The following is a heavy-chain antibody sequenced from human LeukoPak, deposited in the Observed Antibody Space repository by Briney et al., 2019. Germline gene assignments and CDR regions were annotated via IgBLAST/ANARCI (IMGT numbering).Heavy chain of an antibody. CDR1: GFNFSNYA. Sequence: GGSLRLSCAAPGFNFSNYAMSWVRQAPGKGLEWVSAISGSGGSTYYADSVKGRFTISRDNSKNTLYLQMNSLRAEDTAVYYCAKSGTGSGSYYNAYYFDYWGQGTLVTVSS. CDR2: ISGSGGST. V-gene: IGHV3-23*01. CDR3: AKSGTGSGSYYNAYYFDY. J-gene: IGHJ4*02. D-gene: IGHD3-10*01.